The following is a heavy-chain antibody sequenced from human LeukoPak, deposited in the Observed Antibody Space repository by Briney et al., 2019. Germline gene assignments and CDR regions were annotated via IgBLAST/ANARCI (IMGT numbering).Heavy chain of an antibody. CDR1: GFTFSDYW. V-gene: IGHV3-23*01. D-gene: IGHD5-24*01. CDR2: ISGSGGST. Sequence: GGSLTLSCAASGFTFSDYWMHWVRQAPGKGLEWVSAISGSGGSTYYADSVKGRFTISRDISKNTLYLQMNSLRAEDTAVYYCAGRRDGFNYWGQGTLVTVSS. CDR3: AGRRDGFNY. J-gene: IGHJ4*02.